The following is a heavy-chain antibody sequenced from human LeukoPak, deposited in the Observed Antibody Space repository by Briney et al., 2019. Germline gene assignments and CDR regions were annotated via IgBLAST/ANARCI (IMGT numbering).Heavy chain of an antibody. CDR2: IYHSGST. D-gene: IGHD2-8*01. CDR1: GGSISSSSYY. V-gene: IGHV4-39*07. CDR3: ARESTNGQDY. Sequence: PSETLSLTCTVSGGSISSSSYYWGWIRQPPGKGLEWIGYIYHSGSTYYNPSLKSRVTISVDRSKNQFSLKLSSVTAADTAVYYCARESTNGQDYWGQGTLVTVSS. J-gene: IGHJ4*02.